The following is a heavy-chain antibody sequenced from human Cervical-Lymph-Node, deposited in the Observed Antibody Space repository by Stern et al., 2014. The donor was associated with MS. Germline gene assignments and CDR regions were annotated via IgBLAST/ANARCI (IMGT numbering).Heavy chain of an antibody. V-gene: IGHV1-18*01. Sequence: VQLVESGAEVKKTGASVKVSCATSGYTFTSYGISWIRQVPGQGLEWMGWVSTNTGGTTFSQKFQGRVAMSTDSSTNSAYIESTTFSQKFQCGVAMTTDSATNRVYMELRSLRSDDTAVYFCARDRWGSHDIGGTYYRYWGQGTLVTVSS. CDR3: TTDSATNRVYMELRSLRSDDTAVYFCARDRWGSHDIGGTYYRY. D-gene: IGHD1-7*01. CDR1: GYTFTSYG. CDR2: VSTNTGGT. J-gene: IGHJ4*02.